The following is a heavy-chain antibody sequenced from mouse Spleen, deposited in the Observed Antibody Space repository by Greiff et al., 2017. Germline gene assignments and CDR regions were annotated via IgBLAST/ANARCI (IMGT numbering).Heavy chain of an antibody. V-gene: IGHV1-82*01. CDR3: GSSSFDY. D-gene: IGHD1-1*01. J-gene: IGHJ2*01. CDR2: IYPGDGDT. CDR1: GYAFSSSW. Sequence: QVQLQQSGPELVKPGASVKISCKASGYAFSSSWMNWVKQRPGKGLEWIGRIYPGDGDTNYNGKFKGKATLTADKSSSTAYMQLSSLTSEDSAVYFCGSSSFDYWGQGTTLTVSS.